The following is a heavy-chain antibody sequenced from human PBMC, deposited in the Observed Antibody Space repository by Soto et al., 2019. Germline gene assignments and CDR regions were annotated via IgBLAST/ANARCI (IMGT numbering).Heavy chain of an antibody. Sequence: GGYLRLSSAASGFTFDEYHMSWIRQAPGKGLEWISYSSNSGTFARYADSVKGRFSISRDNAKNSLYLQINSLRGDDTAIYYCARSGDNYNLLDYWGQGT. J-gene: IGHJ4*02. CDR2: SSNSGTFA. V-gene: IGHV3-11*06. D-gene: IGHD1-1*01. CDR1: GFTFDEYH. CDR3: ARSGDNYNLLDY.